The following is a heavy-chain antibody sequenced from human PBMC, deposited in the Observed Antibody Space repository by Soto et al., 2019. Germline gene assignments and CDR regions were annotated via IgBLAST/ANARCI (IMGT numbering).Heavy chain of an antibody. CDR3: AILRVVRGVPPAC. V-gene: IGHV1-8*01. Sequence: QVQLVQSGAEVKKPGASVKVSCKASGYTFTSYDINWARQATGQGLEWMGWMNPNSGNTGYAQKFQGRVTMTRNTSISTAYMELSSLRSEDTAVYYCAILRVVRGVPPACWGQGTLVTVSS. D-gene: IGHD3-10*01. J-gene: IGHJ4*02. CDR1: GYTFTSYD. CDR2: MNPNSGNT.